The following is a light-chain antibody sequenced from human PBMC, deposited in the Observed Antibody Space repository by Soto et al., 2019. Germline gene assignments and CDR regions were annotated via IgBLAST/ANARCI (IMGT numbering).Light chain of an antibody. CDR3: SSFTSSNTHV. V-gene: IGLV2-14*01. Sequence: QSALTQPASVSGSPGQSITISCTGTSGDVGGYNYVSWYQQFPGKAPKLLIYGVSYRPSGVSNRFSGSKSGNTASLTISGLQAEDEADYYCSSFTSSNTHVFGGGTKLTVL. CDR2: GVS. J-gene: IGLJ2*01. CDR1: SGDVGGYNY.